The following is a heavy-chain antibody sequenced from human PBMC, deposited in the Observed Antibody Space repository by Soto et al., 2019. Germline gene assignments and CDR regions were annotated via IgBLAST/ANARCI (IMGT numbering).Heavy chain of an antibody. CDR1: GFSLSTSGVG. J-gene: IGHJ5*02. CDR2: IYWNDDK. D-gene: IGHD1-26*01. Sequence: ESGPTLVNPTQTLTLTCTFSGFSLSTSGVGVGWIRQPPGKALEWLALIYWNDDKRYSPSLKSRLTITKDTSKNQVVLTMTNMDPVDTATYYCAHRRRPYGGSYLGFSENWFDPWGQGTPVTVSS. CDR3: AHRRRPYGGSYLGFSENWFDP. V-gene: IGHV2-5*01.